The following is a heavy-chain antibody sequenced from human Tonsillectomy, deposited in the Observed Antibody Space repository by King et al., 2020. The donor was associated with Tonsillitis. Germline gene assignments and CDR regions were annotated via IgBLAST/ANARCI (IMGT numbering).Heavy chain of an antibody. CDR1: GGPFSTYA. D-gene: IGHD2-15*01. CDR3: ASGEYCTGGSCRFDY. CDR2: IIPIFCTP. V-gene: IGHV1-69*01. J-gene: IGHJ4*02. Sequence: VQLVESGAEVKKPGSSVKVSCKASGGPFSTYAITCVRQAPGQGLEGMGAIIPIFCTPNYARQFQGRVTITADYSTTTAYMELSSLRSEDTAVYYCASGEYCTGGSCRFDYWGQGSLVTVSS.